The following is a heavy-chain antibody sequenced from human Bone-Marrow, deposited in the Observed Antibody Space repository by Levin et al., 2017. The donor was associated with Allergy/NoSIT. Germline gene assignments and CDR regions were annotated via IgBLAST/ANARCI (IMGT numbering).Heavy chain of an antibody. CDR3: ARESWGYYDRSGYYYYFDY. Sequence: SETLSLTCTVSGGSVSSGSYYWSWIRQPPGTGLEWIGYIYYTGSTNYNPSLKSRVTISVDTSKNQFSLKLRSVTAADTAVYYCARESWGYYDRSGYYYYFDYWGQGSLVTVSS. D-gene: IGHD3-22*01. J-gene: IGHJ4*02. CDR2: IYYTGST. CDR1: GGSVSSGSYY. V-gene: IGHV4-61*01.